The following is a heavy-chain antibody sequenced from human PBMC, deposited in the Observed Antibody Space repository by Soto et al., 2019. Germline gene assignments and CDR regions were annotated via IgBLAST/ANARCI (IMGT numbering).Heavy chain of an antibody. CDR2: IVVGSGNT. CDR1: GFTFTSSA. Sequence: SVKVSCKASGFTFTSSAVQWVRQARGQRLEWIGWIVVGSGNTNYAQKFQERVTITRDTSTSTAYMELSSLRSEDTAVYYCARAPHYYYDSSGYYDYWGQGTLVTVSS. CDR3: ARAPHYYYDSSGYYDY. D-gene: IGHD3-22*01. V-gene: IGHV1-58*01. J-gene: IGHJ4*02.